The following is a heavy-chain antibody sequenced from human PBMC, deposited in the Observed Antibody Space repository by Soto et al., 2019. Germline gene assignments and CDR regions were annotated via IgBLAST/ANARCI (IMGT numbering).Heavy chain of an antibody. Sequence: GGSLRLSCATSESTFRSYSMHWVRQAPGKGLEWVAVIGSDAKTQYYADSVKGRFSISRDTSKNTVSLQMNSLRAEDTAVYYCAKDPNGDYIGGFDMLGQGTMVTVSS. CDR1: ESTFRSYS. V-gene: IGHV3-30*18. D-gene: IGHD4-17*01. CDR2: IGSDAKTQ. CDR3: AKDPNGDYIGGFDM. J-gene: IGHJ3*02.